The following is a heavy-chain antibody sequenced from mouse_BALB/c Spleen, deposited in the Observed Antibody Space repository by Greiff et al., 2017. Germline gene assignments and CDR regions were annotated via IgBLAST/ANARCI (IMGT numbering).Heavy chain of an antibody. D-gene: IGHD2-1*01. Sequence: DVMLVESGGGLVQPGGSLKLSCAASGFTFSSYGMSWVRQTPEKRLELVAAINSNGGSTYYPDTVKGRFTISRDNAKNTLYLQMSSLKSEDTALYYCASVYGNYDAMDYWGQGTSVTVSS. CDR2: INSNGGST. J-gene: IGHJ4*01. CDR1: GFTFSSYG. CDR3: ASVYGNYDAMDY. V-gene: IGHV5-6-2*01.